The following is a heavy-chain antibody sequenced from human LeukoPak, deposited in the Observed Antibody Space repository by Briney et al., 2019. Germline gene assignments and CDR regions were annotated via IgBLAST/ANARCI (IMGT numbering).Heavy chain of an antibody. Sequence: GSLRLSCAASGFTFSSYAMHWVRQAPGKGLEWVAVISYDGSNKYYADSVKGRFTISRDNSKNTLYLQMNSLRAEDTAVYYCARCGVVAATRCDYWGQGTLVTVSS. CDR1: GFTFSSYA. J-gene: IGHJ4*02. CDR3: ARCGVVAATRCDY. V-gene: IGHV3-30*04. D-gene: IGHD2-15*01. CDR2: ISYDGSNK.